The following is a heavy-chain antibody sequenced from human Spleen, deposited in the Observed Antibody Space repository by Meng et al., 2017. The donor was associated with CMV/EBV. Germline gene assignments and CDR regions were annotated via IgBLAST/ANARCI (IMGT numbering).Heavy chain of an antibody. CDR1: GFTFSSYA. Sequence: GESLKISCAASGFTFSSYAMHWVRQAPGKGLEWVSFSQYDGSNKHYADSVKGRFTISRDNSKNTLYLQMYSLRAEDTALYFCAGTYYGSGTHDAFDIWGQGTLVTVSS. V-gene: IGHV3-30*02. CDR3: AGTYYGSGTHDAFDI. D-gene: IGHD3-10*01. J-gene: IGHJ3*02. CDR2: SQYDGSNK.